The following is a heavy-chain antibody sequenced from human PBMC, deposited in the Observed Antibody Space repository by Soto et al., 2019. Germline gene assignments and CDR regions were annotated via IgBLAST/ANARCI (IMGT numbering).Heavy chain of an antibody. CDR2: IYNGGTP. CDR3: VRGGTYKFDS. J-gene: IGHJ4*02. Sequence: PSETLSLTCTVSGVSVSTAYWSWIRRPPGKRLEYIGFIYNGGTPNYNPSLKSRVTISLDTSKNQFSLNLTSVTAADTAVYYCVRGGTYKFDSWGLGTLVTVSS. CDR1: GVSVSTAY. D-gene: IGHD1-26*01. V-gene: IGHV4-59*02.